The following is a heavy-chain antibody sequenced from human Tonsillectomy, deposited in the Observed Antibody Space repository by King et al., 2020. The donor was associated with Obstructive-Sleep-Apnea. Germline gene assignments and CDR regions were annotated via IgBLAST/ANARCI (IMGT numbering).Heavy chain of an antibody. V-gene: IGHV5-51*01. D-gene: IGHD3-10*01. J-gene: IGHJ3*01. CDR3: ASPRDYYGSALPDVFDF. CDR2: IHPGYSDT. CDR1: GYSCTGYW. Sequence: QLVQSGAEVKKPGESLKISCKGSGYSCTGYWIGWVRQMPGKGLEYMGIIHPGYSDTRYSPSFQAQVTISADKYITTAYLQWSTLKASDTAMYYCASPRDYYGSALPDVFDFWGQGTMVTVSS.